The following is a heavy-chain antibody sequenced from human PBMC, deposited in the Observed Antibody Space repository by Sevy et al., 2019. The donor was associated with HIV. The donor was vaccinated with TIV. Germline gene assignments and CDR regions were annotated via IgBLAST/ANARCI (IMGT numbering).Heavy chain of an antibody. CDR1: GFTFGDYA. Sequence: GGSLRLSCTASGFTFGDYAMSWFRHAPGKGLEWVGFIRSKAYGGTTEYAASVKGRFTISRDDSKSIAYLQMNSLKTEDTAVYYCTRDKAVGYYDSSGYYNLFDYWGQGTLVTVSS. D-gene: IGHD3-22*01. V-gene: IGHV3-49*03. J-gene: IGHJ4*02. CDR2: IRSKAYGGTT. CDR3: TRDKAVGYYDSSGYYNLFDY.